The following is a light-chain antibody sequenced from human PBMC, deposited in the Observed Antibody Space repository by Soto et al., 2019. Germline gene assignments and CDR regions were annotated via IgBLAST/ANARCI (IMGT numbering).Light chain of an antibody. CDR1: QSSPW. V-gene: IGKV1-5*03. Sequence: DIQMTQSPSTLSASVGDRVTITCRASQSSPWLAWYQQKPGKAPKLLIYKASSLESGVPSRFSGSGSGTEFTLTISSLQPEDFATYYCQHYNSYPITFGQGTRLEIK. CDR3: QHYNSYPIT. J-gene: IGKJ5*01. CDR2: KAS.